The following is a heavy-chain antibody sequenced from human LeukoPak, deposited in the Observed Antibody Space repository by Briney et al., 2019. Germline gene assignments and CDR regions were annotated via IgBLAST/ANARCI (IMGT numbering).Heavy chain of an antibody. V-gene: IGHV3-53*01. CDR1: GFTVSSNS. Sequence: PGGSLRLSCTVSGFTVSSNSMSWVRQAPGKGLEWVSIIYSDGSTYYAESVKGRFTISRDNSKNTLYLQMNSLRAGDTAVYYCARDPGYNYGYDYWGQGTLVTVSS. CDR3: ARDPGYNYGYDY. CDR2: IYSDGST. D-gene: IGHD5-18*01. J-gene: IGHJ4*02.